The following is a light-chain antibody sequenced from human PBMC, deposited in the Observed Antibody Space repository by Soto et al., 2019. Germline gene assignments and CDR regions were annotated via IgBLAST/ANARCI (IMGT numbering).Light chain of an antibody. CDR3: SSYTTTSSRV. CDR2: EVT. Sequence: QSALTQPASVSGSPGQSVTISFTGTSSDIGSYNYVSWYQHHPGKVPNLMIYEVTNRPSGVSNRFSGSKSGNTAFLTISRLQADDEADYYCSSYTTTSSRVFGGGTKVTVL. V-gene: IGLV2-14*01. CDR1: SSDIGSYNY. J-gene: IGLJ3*02.